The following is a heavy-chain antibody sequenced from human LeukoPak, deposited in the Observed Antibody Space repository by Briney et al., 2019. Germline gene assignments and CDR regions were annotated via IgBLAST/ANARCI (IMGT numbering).Heavy chain of an antibody. Sequence: SETLSLTCIVSGGSIISNYYWSWIRQPPGKRLEWIGYIYYSGSTYYNPSLKSRVTISVDTSKTQFSLRLSSVTAADTAVYYCARDHDYGDYVRAFDIWGQGTMVTVSS. CDR1: GGSIISNYY. J-gene: IGHJ3*02. CDR3: ARDHDYGDYVRAFDI. CDR2: IYYSGST. V-gene: IGHV4-30-4*01. D-gene: IGHD4-17*01.